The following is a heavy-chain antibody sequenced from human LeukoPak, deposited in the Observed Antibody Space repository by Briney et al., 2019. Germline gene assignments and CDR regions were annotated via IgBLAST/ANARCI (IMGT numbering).Heavy chain of an antibody. J-gene: IGHJ4*02. CDR2: INHSGST. CDR1: GGSFSGYY. D-gene: IGHD5-18*01. Sequence: SETLSLTCAVYGGSFSGYYWSWIRQPPGQGLERMGEINHSGSTNYYPSLKSRVTISVDTSKNQVSLKLSSVTAADTAVYYGARGQWYGYSSRYYFDYWGQGTRVTVSS. CDR3: ARGQWYGYSSRYYFDY. V-gene: IGHV4-34*01.